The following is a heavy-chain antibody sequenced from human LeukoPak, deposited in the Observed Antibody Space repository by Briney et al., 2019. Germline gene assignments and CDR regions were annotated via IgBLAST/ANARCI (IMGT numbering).Heavy chain of an antibody. Sequence: GRSLRLSCAASGFTFSSYAIHWVRQAPGKGLEWVAVISYDGSNKYYADSVKGRLTISRDNSKNTLYLQMNSLRAEDTAVYYCAKIGIRANMDYWGQGTLVTVSS. D-gene: IGHD2/OR15-2a*01. J-gene: IGHJ4*02. V-gene: IGHV3-30-3*02. CDR3: AKIGIRANMDY. CDR2: ISYDGSNK. CDR1: GFTFSSYA.